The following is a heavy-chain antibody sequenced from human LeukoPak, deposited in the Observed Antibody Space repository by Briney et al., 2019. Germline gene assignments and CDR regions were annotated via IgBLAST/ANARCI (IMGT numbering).Heavy chain of an antibody. CDR2: IWDDGSNK. CDR1: GFTFSSYE. J-gene: IGHJ2*01. CDR3: AKGRGGQDWYFDL. Sequence: PGGSLRLSCAASGFTFSSYEMNWVRQAPGKGLEWVAVIWDDGSNKHYADSVKGRFTISRDNSKNTLYLQMNSLRAEDTAMYYCAKGRGGQDWYFDLWGRGALVTVSS. D-gene: IGHD3-10*01. V-gene: IGHV3-33*03.